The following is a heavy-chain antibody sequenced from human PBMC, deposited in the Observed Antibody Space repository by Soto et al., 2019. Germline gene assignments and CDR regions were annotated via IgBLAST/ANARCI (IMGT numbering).Heavy chain of an antibody. CDR3: ARDRGSDSSSWYWFDP. D-gene: IGHD6-13*01. Sequence: ASVKVACKASGYTFTSHGISWVRQAPGQGLEWMGWISAYNGNTNYAQKLQGRVTMTTDTSTSTAYMELRSLRSDDTAVYDCARDRGSDSSSWYWFDPWGQGTLVTVS. CDR1: GYTFTSHG. V-gene: IGHV1-18*01. J-gene: IGHJ5*02. CDR2: ISAYNGNT.